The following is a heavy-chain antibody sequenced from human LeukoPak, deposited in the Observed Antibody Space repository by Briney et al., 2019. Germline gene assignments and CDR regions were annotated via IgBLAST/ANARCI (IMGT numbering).Heavy chain of an antibody. CDR3: VRNVSGWSP. CDR2: IRSDGTSK. J-gene: IGHJ5*02. D-gene: IGHD6-19*01. Sequence: GGSLRLSCAASGFTFSNYGTHWVRQAPGKGLEWVAFIRSDGTSKYYADSVNGRFTISRDNSKNTLYLQMNSLRPEDTAVYYCVRNVSGWSPWGQGTLVTVSS. V-gene: IGHV3-30*02. CDR1: GFTFSNYG.